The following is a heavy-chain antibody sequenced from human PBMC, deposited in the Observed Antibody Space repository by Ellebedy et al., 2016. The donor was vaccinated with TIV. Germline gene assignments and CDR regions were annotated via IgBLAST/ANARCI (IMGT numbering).Heavy chain of an antibody. J-gene: IGHJ6*02. Sequence: PGGSLRLSCAASGFSFGVYGMVWVRQAPGKGLEWVAMTWFDGSREFYTDSVKGRFTISRDNSKNRLYLEMSSLRIDDTAVYYCARDRGMVRGVSLSDHGMDVWGQGTKVTVSS. CDR1: GFSFGVYG. D-gene: IGHD3-10*01. CDR2: TWFDGSRE. CDR3: ARDRGMVRGVSLSDHGMDV. V-gene: IGHV3-33*01.